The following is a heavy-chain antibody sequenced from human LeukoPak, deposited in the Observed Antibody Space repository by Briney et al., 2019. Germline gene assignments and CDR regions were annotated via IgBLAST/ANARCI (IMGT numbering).Heavy chain of an antibody. CDR1: GGSISSSNW. CDR2: IYHSGST. D-gene: IGHD5-18*01. J-gene: IGHJ5*02. Sequence: PSETLSLTCAVSGGSISSSNWWSWVRQPPGKGLEWIGEIYHSGSTNYNPSLKSRVTISVDKSKNQFSLKLSSVTAADTAVYYCARSFTRIGYSYGYWGPQTTNNWFDPWGQGTLVTVSS. CDR3: ARSFTRIGYSYGYWGPQTTNNWFDP. V-gene: IGHV4-4*02.